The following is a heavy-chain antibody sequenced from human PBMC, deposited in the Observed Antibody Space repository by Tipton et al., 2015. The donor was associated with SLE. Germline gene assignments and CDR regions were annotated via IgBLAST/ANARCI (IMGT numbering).Heavy chain of an antibody. V-gene: IGHV1-2*06. D-gene: IGHD3-10*01. CDR3: ARDFVPGAFDT. J-gene: IGHJ3*02. CDR1: GYSFTAYY. Sequence: QSGAEVKKPGASVKVSCKASGYSFTAYYMHWVRQAPGQGLEWLGRINPNSGGTNYAQKFQGRVTVTRDTSLSTAYMELSRLTSDDTAVYYCARDFVPGAFDTWGQGTMVTVSS. CDR2: INPNSGGT.